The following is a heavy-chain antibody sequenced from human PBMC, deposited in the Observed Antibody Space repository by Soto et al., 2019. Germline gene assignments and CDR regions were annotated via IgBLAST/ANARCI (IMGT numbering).Heavy chain of an antibody. CDR3: AREGQAPYYYYGMDV. J-gene: IGHJ6*02. V-gene: IGHV1-18*01. CDR1: GYTFTNYG. CDR2: ISGYNGNT. Sequence: QVQVVQSGDEVKKPGASVKVSCKASGYTFTNYGFSWVRQAPGQGLEWMGWISGYNGNTKYAEKFQGRGTMTTDTSTTTAHMELRSLRPDDKAAYYCAREGQAPYYYYGMDVWGQGTAVTVSS.